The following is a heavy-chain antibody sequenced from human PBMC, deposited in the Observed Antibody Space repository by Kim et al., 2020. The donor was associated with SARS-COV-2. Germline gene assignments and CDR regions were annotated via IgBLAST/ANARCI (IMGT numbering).Heavy chain of an antibody. V-gene: IGHV3-74*01. CDR2: ETRT. CDR3: AAVGYFDL. Sequence: ETRTDYADSVKGRCTISRDNGKNTLYLQMNSLRAEDTAVYYCAAVGYFDLWGRGTLVTVSS. J-gene: IGHJ2*01.